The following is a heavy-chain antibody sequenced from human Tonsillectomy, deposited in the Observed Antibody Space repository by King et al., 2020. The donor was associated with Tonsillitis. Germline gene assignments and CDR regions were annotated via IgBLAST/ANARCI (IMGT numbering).Heavy chain of an antibody. CDR3: ARDKICANCPSYYYYGMDV. V-gene: IGHV3-11*01. CDR1: GFTFSDYY. J-gene: IGHJ6*02. Sequence: QLVQSGGGLVKPGGSLRLSCAASGFTFSDYYMSWIRQAPGKGLEWVSYISSSGSTIYYADSVKGRFTISRDNAKNSLYLQMNSLRAEDTAVYYCARDKICANCPSYYYYGMDVWGQGTTVTVSS. CDR2: ISSSGSTI. D-gene: IGHD1-1*01.